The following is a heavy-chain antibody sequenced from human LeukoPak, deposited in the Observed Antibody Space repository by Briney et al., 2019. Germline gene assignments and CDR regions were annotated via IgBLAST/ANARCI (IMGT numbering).Heavy chain of an antibody. V-gene: IGHV4-34*01. CDR3: ARALTGWLSPPLP. CDR2: INHSGST. Sequence: SETLSLTCAVYGGSFSGYYWSWIRQPPGKGLEWIGEINHSGSTNYNPSLKSRVTISVDTSKNQFSLKLSSVTAADTAVYYCARALTGWLSPPLPWGQGTLVTVSS. J-gene: IGHJ5*02. D-gene: IGHD3-22*01. CDR1: GGSFSGYY.